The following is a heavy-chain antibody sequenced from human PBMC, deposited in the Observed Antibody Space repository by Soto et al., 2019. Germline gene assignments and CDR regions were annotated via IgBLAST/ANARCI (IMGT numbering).Heavy chain of an antibody. V-gene: IGHV4-59*01. J-gene: IGHJ4*02. CDR1: GGSISSYY. D-gene: IGHD3-16*02. Sequence: SETLSLTCTVSGGSISSYYWSWIRQPPGKGLEWIGYIYYSGSTNYNPSLKSRVTISVDTSKNQFSLKLSSVTAADTAVYYCARGVHVHSWGSYRPPAVWGQGTLVTGSS. CDR3: ARGVHVHSWGSYRPPAV. CDR2: IYYSGST.